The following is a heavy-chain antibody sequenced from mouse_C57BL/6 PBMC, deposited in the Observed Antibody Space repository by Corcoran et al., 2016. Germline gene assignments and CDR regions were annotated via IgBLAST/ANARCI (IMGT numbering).Heavy chain of an antibody. V-gene: IGHV1-19*01. CDR1: GDTVWDYY. J-gene: IGHJ2*01. CDR2: INPYNGGT. D-gene: IGHD2-4*01. CDR3: ARSLYDYGDY. Sequence: RPGAGAATSGKTCGDTVWDYYMNWVKQSQGKSLEWIGVINPYNGGTSYNQKFRGKATLTVDKSSSTAYMELNSLTSEDSAVYYCARSLYDYGDYWGQGTTLTVSS.